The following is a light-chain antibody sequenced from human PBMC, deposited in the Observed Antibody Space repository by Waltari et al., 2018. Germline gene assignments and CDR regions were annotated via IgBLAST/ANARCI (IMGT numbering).Light chain of an antibody. V-gene: IGLV3-19*01. CDR3: NSRDSSGNLVV. J-gene: IGLJ2*01. CDR1: SLRIYY. Sequence: SSELTQDPAVSVALGQTVRITCQGDSLRIYYASWYQQKPGQAPVLVTYGKNNPPSGIPDRFSGSSSGNTASLTITGAQAEDEADYYCNSRDSSGNLVVFGGGTKLTVL. CDR2: GKN.